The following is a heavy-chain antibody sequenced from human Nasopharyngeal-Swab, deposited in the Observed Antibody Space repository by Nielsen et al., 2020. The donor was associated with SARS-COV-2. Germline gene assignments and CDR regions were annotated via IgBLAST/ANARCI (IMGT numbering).Heavy chain of an antibody. V-gene: IGHV3-23*01. J-gene: IGHJ4*02. CDR2: ISGSGGST. Sequence: GESLKISCAASGFTFSSYAMSWVRQAPGKGLEWVSAISGSGGSTYYADSVKGRFTISRDNSKNTLYLQMNSLRAEDTAVYYCAKGQQWLVQNFDYWGQGTLATVSS. D-gene: IGHD6-19*01. CDR3: AKGQQWLVQNFDY. CDR1: GFTFSSYA.